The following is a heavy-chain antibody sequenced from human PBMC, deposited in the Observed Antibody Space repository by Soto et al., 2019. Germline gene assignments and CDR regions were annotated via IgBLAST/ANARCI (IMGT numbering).Heavy chain of an antibody. CDR1: GESISSSSYY. CDR2: IYYSGRT. D-gene: IGHD2-21*02. CDR3: ARQRTTVVTQAYFDH. Sequence: ASETLSLTCIVSGESISSSSYYWGWILQPPGKGLEWIGSIYYSGRTYYNPSFKSRVTISIDTSKNQFSLKLSSVTATDTAVYYCARQRTTVVTQAYFDHWGQGALVTVSS. J-gene: IGHJ4*02. V-gene: IGHV4-39*01.